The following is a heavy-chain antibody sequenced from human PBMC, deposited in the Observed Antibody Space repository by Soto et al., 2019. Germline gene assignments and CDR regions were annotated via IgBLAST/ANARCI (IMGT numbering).Heavy chain of an antibody. CDR1: GFTFSSYG. D-gene: IGHD3-10*01. CDR2: ISYDGSNK. J-gene: IGHJ4*02. Sequence: QVQLVESGGGVVQPGRSLRLSCAASGFTFSSYGMHWVRQAPGKGLEWVAVISYDGSNKYYADSVKGRFTISRDNSKNTLYLQRNSLRAEDTAVYYCETPSAPGDYWGQGTLVTVSS. CDR3: ETPSAPGDY. V-gene: IGHV3-30*03.